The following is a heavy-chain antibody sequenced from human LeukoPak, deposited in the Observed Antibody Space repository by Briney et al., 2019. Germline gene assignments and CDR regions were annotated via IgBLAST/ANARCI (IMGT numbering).Heavy chain of an antibody. CDR3: ARAHQKRDQNYDFWSGPGAFDI. J-gene: IGHJ3*02. D-gene: IGHD3-3*01. CDR1: GGSISSGGYY. CDR2: IYHSGST. Sequence: PSETLSLTCTVSGGSISSGGYYWSWIRQPPGKGLEWIGYIYHSGSTYYNPSLKSRVTISVDRSKNQFSLKLSSVTAADTAVYYCARAHQKRDQNYDFWSGPGAFDIWGQGTMVTVSS. V-gene: IGHV4-30-2*01.